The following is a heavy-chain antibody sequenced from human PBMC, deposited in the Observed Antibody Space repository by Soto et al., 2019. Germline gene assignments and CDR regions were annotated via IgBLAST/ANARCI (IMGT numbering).Heavy chain of an antibody. V-gene: IGHV4-59*01. CDR3: ARVNRGAFDY. J-gene: IGHJ4*02. Sequence: SETPSLTCTVSVGSIRDYYWVWIRQPPGKGLEWIGSIFYTGSTDYNPSLKSRVSISLATPKNQFSLNLVSVTSADTAVYYCARVNRGAFDYWGQGALVTVSS. CDR2: IFYTGST. CDR1: VGSIRDYY.